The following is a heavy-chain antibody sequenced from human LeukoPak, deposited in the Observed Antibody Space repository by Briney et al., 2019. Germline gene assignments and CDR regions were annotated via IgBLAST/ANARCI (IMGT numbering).Heavy chain of an antibody. CDR3: ARGWITFGGVITN. D-gene: IGHD3-16*02. Sequence: PSETLSLTCAVYGGSFSSYYWNWIRQPPGKGLEWIGEINHSGTTDYNPSLKSRVTISVDTSKNQFSLKLSSVTAADTAVYYCARGWITFGGVITNWGQGTLVTVSS. CDR1: GGSFSSYY. CDR2: INHSGTT. J-gene: IGHJ4*02. V-gene: IGHV4-34*01.